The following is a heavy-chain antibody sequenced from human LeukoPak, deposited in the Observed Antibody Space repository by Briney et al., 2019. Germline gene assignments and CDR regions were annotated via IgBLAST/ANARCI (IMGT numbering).Heavy chain of an antibody. CDR1: GFALSDYS. Sequence: GGSLRLSCAASGFALSDYSMNWVRQAPGKGLEWVSSISSSSSYIYYADSVKGRFTISRDNAKNSLYLQMNSLRAEDTAVYYCARVRYSGYDYSDYWGQGTLATVSS. V-gene: IGHV3-21*01. J-gene: IGHJ4*02. D-gene: IGHD5-12*01. CDR3: ARVRYSGYDYSDY. CDR2: ISSSSSYI.